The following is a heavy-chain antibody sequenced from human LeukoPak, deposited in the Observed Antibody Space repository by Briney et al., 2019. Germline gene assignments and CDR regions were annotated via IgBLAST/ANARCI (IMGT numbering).Heavy chain of an antibody. Sequence: GGSLRLSCAASGFMFSSYWMIWVRQAPGKGLEWVANIKQGGSEKYYVDSVKGRFTISRDNAKNSLYLQTNSLRAEDTAVYYCAKGPLYGSGSYCDYWGQGTLVTVSS. V-gene: IGHV3-7*02. CDR3: AKGPLYGSGSYCDY. CDR2: IKQGGSEK. D-gene: IGHD3-10*01. J-gene: IGHJ4*02. CDR1: GFMFSSYW.